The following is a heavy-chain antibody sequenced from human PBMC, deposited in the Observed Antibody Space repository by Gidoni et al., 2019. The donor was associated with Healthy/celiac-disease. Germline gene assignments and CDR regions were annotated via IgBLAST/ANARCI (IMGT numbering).Heavy chain of an antibody. J-gene: IGHJ5*02. CDR2: ISYDGSNK. Sequence: QVQLVESGGGVVQPGRSLRLSCAASGFPFSSYGMHWVRQAPGKGLEGVAVISYDGSNKYYADSVKGRFTISRDNSKNALYLQMNSLSAEDTAVYYCAGTIFRGFDPWVQGTLVTVSS. V-gene: IGHV3-30*03. CDR1: GFPFSSYG. D-gene: IGHD3-10*02. CDR3: AGTIFRGFDP.